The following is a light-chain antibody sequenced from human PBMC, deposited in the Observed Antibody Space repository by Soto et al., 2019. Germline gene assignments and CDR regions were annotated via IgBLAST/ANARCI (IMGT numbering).Light chain of an antibody. CDR1: QSVSSY. V-gene: IGKV3-11*01. J-gene: IGKJ1*01. CDR2: DAS. Sequence: EIGLTQAPAPLYMSPEEKTTHSSRASQSVSSYLAWYQQKLGQAPRLLIYDASKRATGIPARFSGSGSGTDFTLIISNLEPEDFAVYYCQQRGNWPRTFGQGTKV. CDR3: QQRGNWPRT.